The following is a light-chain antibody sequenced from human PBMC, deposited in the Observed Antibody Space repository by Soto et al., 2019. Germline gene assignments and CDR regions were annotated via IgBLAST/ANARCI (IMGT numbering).Light chain of an antibody. CDR3: QQRSSWPFT. J-gene: IGKJ3*01. Sequence: IVLTQSPATLSLSPGERATLSCRASQNINSYLAWYQQKPGQAPRLLVYATSNRATGIPARFSGSGSGTDFTLSISSLEPEDFAVYYCQQRSSWPFTFGPGTKVDIK. CDR1: QNINSY. CDR2: ATS. V-gene: IGKV3-11*01.